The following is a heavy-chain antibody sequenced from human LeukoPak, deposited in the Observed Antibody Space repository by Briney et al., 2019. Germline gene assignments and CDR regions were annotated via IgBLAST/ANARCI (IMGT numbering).Heavy chain of an antibody. CDR3: ARFVAVAGNDY. D-gene: IGHD6-19*01. CDR2: ISDSGGRT. V-gene: IGHV3-23*01. J-gene: IGHJ4*02. CDR1: GITLSNYG. Sequence: GGSLRLSCAVSGITLSNYGMSWVRQAPGKGLEWVAGISDSGGRTKYADSVKGRFTISRDNSKNTLYLQMNSLRAEDTAVYYCARFVAVAGNDYWGQGTLVTVSS.